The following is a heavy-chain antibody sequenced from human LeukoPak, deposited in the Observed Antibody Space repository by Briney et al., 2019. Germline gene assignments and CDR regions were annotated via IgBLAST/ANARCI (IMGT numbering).Heavy chain of an antibody. CDR2: FYTSANT. J-gene: IGHJ6*03. CDR3: ARGLRDEERHYGYYYMDV. CDR1: GDSVSGYY. Sequence: SETLSLTCTVSGDSVSGYYGSWIRQPPGKGLEWIGYFYTSANTNYNPSLKSRVTMSVDTSKNQFSLKLTSVTAADTAVYYCARGLRDEERHYGYYYMDVWGKGTTVTASS. V-gene: IGHV4-4*09. D-gene: IGHD3-22*01.